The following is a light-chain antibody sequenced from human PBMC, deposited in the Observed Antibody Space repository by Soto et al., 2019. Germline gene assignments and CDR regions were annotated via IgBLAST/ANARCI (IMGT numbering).Light chain of an antibody. CDR1: SSDVGGYNY. CDR2: EVS. V-gene: IGLV2-8*01. CDR3: ISYAGSNNYV. J-gene: IGLJ1*01. Sequence: VLTQPPSASGSPGQSVTISCTGTSSDVGGYNYVSWYQQHPGKAPKLMIYEVSKRPSGVPDRFSGSKSGNTASLTVSGLQAEDEADFYCISYAGSNNYVFGTGTKVTVL.